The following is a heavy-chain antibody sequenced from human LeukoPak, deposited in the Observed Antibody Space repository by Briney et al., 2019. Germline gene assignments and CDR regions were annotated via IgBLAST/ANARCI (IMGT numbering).Heavy chain of an antibody. Sequence: GASVKVSCKASGYTFTSYGISWVRQAPGQGLEWMGWISAYNGNTNYAQKLQGRVTMTTGTSTSTAYMELRSLRSDDTAVYYCARDRLGYYDSSGYYLDYWGQGTLVTVSS. CDR1: GYTFTSYG. V-gene: IGHV1-18*01. D-gene: IGHD3-22*01. J-gene: IGHJ4*02. CDR3: ARDRLGYYDSSGYYLDY. CDR2: ISAYNGNT.